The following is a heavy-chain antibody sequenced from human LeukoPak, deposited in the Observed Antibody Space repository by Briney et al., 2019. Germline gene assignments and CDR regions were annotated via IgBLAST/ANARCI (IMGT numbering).Heavy chain of an antibody. V-gene: IGHV1-18*01. CDR2: ISAYNGNT. CDR1: GYTFTSYG. J-gene: IGHJ6*03. Sequence: ASVKVSCKASGYTFTSYGISWVRQAPGQGLEWMGWISAYNGNTNYAQKLQGRVTMTTDTSTSTAYMELRSLRSDDTAVYYCARDLQQLVYYYYYMDVWGKGTTVTVSS. D-gene: IGHD6-13*01. CDR3: ARDLQQLVYYYYYMDV.